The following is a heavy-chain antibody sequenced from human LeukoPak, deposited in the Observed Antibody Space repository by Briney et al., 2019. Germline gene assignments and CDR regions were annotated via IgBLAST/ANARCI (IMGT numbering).Heavy chain of an antibody. CDR3: ASLLGDKTIFDY. CDR1: GFIFNSRW. V-gene: IGHV3-7*01. J-gene: IGHJ4*02. D-gene: IGHD1-26*01. Sequence: GGSLRLSCAASGFIFNSRWMSWVRQPPGKGLEWVANIKRDGSGEYYLDSVKGRFTISRDNAKNSLYLQMNSLGAEDTAVYYCASLLGDKTIFDYWGQGTLVTVSS. CDR2: IKRDGSGE.